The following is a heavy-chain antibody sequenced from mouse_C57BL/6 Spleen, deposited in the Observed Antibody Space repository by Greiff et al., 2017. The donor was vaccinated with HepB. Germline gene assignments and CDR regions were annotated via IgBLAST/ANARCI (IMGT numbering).Heavy chain of an antibody. J-gene: IGHJ4*01. CDR1: GFNIKDDY. CDR2: IDPENGDT. D-gene: IGHD1-1*01. V-gene: IGHV14-4*01. CDR3: TFYYGSSYSYAMDY. Sequence: VQLQQSGAELVRPGASVKLFCTASGFNIKDDYMHWVKQRPEQGLEWIGWIDPENGDTEYASKFQGKATITADTSSNTAYLQLSSLTSEDTAVYYCTFYYGSSYSYAMDYWGQGTSVTVSS.